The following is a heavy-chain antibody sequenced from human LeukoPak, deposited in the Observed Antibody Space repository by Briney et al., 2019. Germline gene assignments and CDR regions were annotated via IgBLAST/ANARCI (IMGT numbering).Heavy chain of an antibody. Sequence: PSETLSLTCAVYGGSFSGYYWSWVRQPPGKGLEWIGEINHSGSTNYNPSLKSRVTISVDTSKNQFSLKLSSVTAADTAVYYCARVRQWLDDYWGQGTLVTVSS. CDR1: GGSFSGYY. D-gene: IGHD6-19*01. J-gene: IGHJ4*02. CDR3: ARVRQWLDDY. CDR2: INHSGST. V-gene: IGHV4-34*01.